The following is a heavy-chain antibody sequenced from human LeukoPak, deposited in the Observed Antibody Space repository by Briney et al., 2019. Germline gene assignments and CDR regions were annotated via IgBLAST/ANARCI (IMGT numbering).Heavy chain of an antibody. Sequence: PSETLSLTCSVSGGSINSYSWSWIRQPPGKGLEWIGYIYYSGTTNYNPSLKSRVTKSVDTSNNQFSLKLTSVTAADTAVYYGARYGYSYGQYYFDYWGQGTLVTVSS. J-gene: IGHJ4*02. CDR1: GGSINSYS. D-gene: IGHD5-18*01. CDR3: ARYGYSYGQYYFDY. CDR2: IYYSGTT. V-gene: IGHV4-59*01.